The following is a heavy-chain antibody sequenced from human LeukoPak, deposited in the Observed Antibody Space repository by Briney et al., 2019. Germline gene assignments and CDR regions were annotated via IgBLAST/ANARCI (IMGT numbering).Heavy chain of an antibody. CDR1: GFTFSTYG. CDR2: IGFDGSNK. CDR3: ATTIVVAGTF. J-gene: IGHJ4*02. D-gene: IGHD6-19*01. Sequence: GGSLRLSCVASGFTFSTYGMHWVRQAPGKGLDWVAFIGFDGSNKQYADSVKGRFTTSRDNSKNRLYLQMNSLRAEDTAVYYCATTIVVAGTFWGQGTLVTVSS. V-gene: IGHV3-30*02.